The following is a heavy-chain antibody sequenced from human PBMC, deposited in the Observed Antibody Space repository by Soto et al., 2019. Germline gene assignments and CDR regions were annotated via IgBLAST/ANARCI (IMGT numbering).Heavy chain of an antibody. CDR2: ISYDGSNK. CDR1: GFTFSSYG. J-gene: IGHJ6*02. D-gene: IGHD1-7*01. Sequence: GGSLRLSCAAAGFTFSSYGMHWVRQAPGKGLEWVAVISYDGSNKYYADSVKGRFTISGDNSKNTLYLQMNSLRAEDTAVYYCAKANWNFPGAFSKYYYYYGMDVWGQGTTVTVSS. V-gene: IGHV3-30*18. CDR3: AKANWNFPGAFSKYYYYYGMDV.